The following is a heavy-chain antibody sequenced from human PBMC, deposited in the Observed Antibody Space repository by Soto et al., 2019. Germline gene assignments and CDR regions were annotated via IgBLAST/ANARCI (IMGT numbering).Heavy chain of an antibody. J-gene: IGHJ6*02. CDR3: AREAVAGTYYGMDV. Sequence: GPALVNPTQTLTLTCTFSGFSLSTSGMRVSWIRQPPGKALEWLARIDWDDDKFYSTSLKTRLTISKDTSKNQVVLTMTNMDPVDTATYYCAREAVAGTYYGMDVWGQGTTVTVSS. V-gene: IGHV2-70*04. CDR1: GFSLSTSGMR. D-gene: IGHD6-19*01. CDR2: IDWDDDK.